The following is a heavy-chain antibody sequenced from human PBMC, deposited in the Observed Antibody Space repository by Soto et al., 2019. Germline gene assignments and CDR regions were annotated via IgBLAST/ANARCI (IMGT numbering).Heavy chain of an antibody. Sequence: SETLSLTCAVYGGSFSGYYWSWIRQPPGKGLEWIGEINHSGSTNYNPSLKSRVTISVDTSKNQFSLKLSSVTAADTAVCYCARYAITGTMLFDYWGQGTLVTVSS. CDR1: GGSFSGYY. V-gene: IGHV4-34*01. CDR2: INHSGST. D-gene: IGHD1-20*01. J-gene: IGHJ4*02. CDR3: ARYAITGTMLFDY.